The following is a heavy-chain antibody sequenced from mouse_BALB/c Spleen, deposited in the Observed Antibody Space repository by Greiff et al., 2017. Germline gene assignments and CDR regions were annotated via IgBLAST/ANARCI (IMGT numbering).Heavy chain of an antibody. J-gene: IGHJ4*01. D-gene: IGHD2-4*01. V-gene: IGHV5-6-4*01. Sequence: EVKLMESGGGLVKPGGSLKLSCAASGFTFSSYTMSWVRQTPEKRLEWVATISSGGSYTYYPDSVKGRFTISRDNAKNTLYLQMSSLKSEDTAMYYCTRGGITKALDYWGQGTSVTVSS. CDR3: TRGGITKALDY. CDR1: GFTFSSYT. CDR2: ISSGGSYT.